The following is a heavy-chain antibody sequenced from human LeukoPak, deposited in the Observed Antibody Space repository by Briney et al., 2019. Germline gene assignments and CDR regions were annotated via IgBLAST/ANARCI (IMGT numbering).Heavy chain of an antibody. Sequence: SETLSLTCTVSGGSISSYYWSWIRQPPGQGLEWIGYIYYSGSTNYNPSLKSRVTISVDTSKNQFSLKLSSVTAADTAVYYCAREFVRPHRGNWFDPWGQGTLVTVSS. V-gene: IGHV4-59*12. J-gene: IGHJ5*02. D-gene: IGHD3-10*01. CDR1: GGSISSYY. CDR3: AREFVRPHRGNWFDP. CDR2: IYYSGST.